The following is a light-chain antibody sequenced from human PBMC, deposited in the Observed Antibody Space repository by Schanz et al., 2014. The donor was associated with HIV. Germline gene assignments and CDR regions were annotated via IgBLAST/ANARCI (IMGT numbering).Light chain of an antibody. J-gene: IGKJ2*01. Sequence: EIVLTQSPGSLSLSPGGRATLSCAASQRLSILSFSWSPQKRDQPPRLLIYDASTRASATPARFSGSGSGTDFTLTISRLEPDDFATYYCQQYNTKPYTFGQGTKLEIK. CDR3: QQYNTKPYT. CDR2: DAS. CDR1: QRLSILS. V-gene: IGKV3-20*01.